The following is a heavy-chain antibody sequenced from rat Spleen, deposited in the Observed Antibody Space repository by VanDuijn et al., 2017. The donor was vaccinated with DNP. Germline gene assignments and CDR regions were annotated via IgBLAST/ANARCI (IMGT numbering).Heavy chain of an antibody. CDR1: GFTFNKYW. CDR3: ASGGGGIWFAY. Sequence: EVQLVESGGDLVQPGMSLKLSCIVSGFTFNKYWMTWIRQVPGKGLEWVASITSSGGSTYYPDSVKGRFTISRDKAKSTLYLQMNSLRSEDMGTYYCASGGGGIWFAYWGQGTLVTVSS. J-gene: IGHJ3*01. D-gene: IGHD1-11*01. CDR2: ITSSGGST. V-gene: IGHV5-31*01.